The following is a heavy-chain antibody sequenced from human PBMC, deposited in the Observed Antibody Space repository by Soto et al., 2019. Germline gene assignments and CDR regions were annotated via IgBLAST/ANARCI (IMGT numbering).Heavy chain of an antibody. CDR1: GFTFSSYS. CDR3: ARDMSGRHESSYYYGMDV. V-gene: IGHV3-48*02. CDR2: ISSSSSTI. J-gene: IGHJ6*02. D-gene: IGHD3-10*01. Sequence: EVQLVESGGGLVQPGGSLRLSCAASGFTFSSYSMNWVRQAPGKGLEWVSYISSSSSTIYYADSVKGRFTISRDNAKNSVDLQMNSRRDEDTALYYLARDMSGRHESSYYYGMDVWGQGTTVTVSS.